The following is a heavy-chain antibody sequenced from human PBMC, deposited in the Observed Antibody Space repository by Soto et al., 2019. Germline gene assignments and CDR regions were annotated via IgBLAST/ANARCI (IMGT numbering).Heavy chain of an antibody. CDR3: ARLARWHSSSWQYYYYGMDV. D-gene: IGHD6-13*01. J-gene: IGHJ6*02. CDR2: IYYSGST. V-gene: IGHV4-39*01. CDR1: GGPISSSSYY. Sequence: PSETLSLTCTVSGGPISSSSYYWGWIRQPPGKGLEWIGSIYYSGSTYYNPSLKSRVTISVDTSKNQFSLKLSSVTAADTAVYYCARLARWHSSSWQYYYYGMDVWGQGTTVTVSS.